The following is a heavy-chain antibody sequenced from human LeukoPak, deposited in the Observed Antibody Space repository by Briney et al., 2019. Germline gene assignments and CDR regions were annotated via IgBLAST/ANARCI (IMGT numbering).Heavy chain of an antibody. V-gene: IGHV3-30*03. CDR1: GFTFSSYG. CDR3: AREAAGTFDCFDY. Sequence: PGRSLRLSCAASGFTFSSYGMHWVRQAPGKGLEWVAVISYDGNNKYYADSVKGRFTISRDNSRNTLYLQVNILRDEDTAVYYCAREAAGTFDCFDYWGQGTLVTVSS. J-gene: IGHJ4*02. D-gene: IGHD6-13*01. CDR2: ISYDGNNK.